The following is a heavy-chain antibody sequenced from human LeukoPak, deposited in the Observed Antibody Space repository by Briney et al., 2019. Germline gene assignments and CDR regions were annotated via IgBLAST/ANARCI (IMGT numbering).Heavy chain of an antibody. Sequence: PGGSLRLSCAASGFTFSSYAMSWVRRAPGKGLEWVSAISGSGGSTYYADSVKGRFTISRDNSKNTLYLQMNSLRAEDTAVYYCAPNHRYCSGGSCYYFDYWGQGTLVTVSS. CDR1: GFTFSSYA. D-gene: IGHD2-15*01. CDR3: APNHRYCSGGSCYYFDY. V-gene: IGHV3-23*01. J-gene: IGHJ4*02. CDR2: ISGSGGST.